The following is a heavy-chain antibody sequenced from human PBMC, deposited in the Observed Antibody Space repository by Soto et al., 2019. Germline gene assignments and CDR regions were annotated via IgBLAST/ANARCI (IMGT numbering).Heavy chain of an antibody. Sequence: QVQLVQSGAEVKKPGSSVKVSCKASGGTFSSYTISWVRQAPGQGLEWMGRNIPILGIANYAQKFQGRVTITADKSTSTAYMELSSLRSEDTAVYYCARDGTGYSSGWTHNWFDPWGQGTLVTVSS. V-gene: IGHV1-69*08. CDR3: ARDGTGYSSGWTHNWFDP. CDR2: NIPILGIA. CDR1: GGTFSSYT. J-gene: IGHJ5*02. D-gene: IGHD6-19*01.